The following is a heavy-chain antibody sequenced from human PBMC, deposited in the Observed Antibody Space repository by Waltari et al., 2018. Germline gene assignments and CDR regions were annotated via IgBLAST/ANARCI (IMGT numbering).Heavy chain of an antibody. CDR3: ARDRIVVVPAAMSEYYYYYYGMDV. V-gene: IGHV1-46*01. Sequence: QVQLVQSGAEVKKPGASVKVSCKASGYTFTSYYMHWVRQTPGQGLEWMGIINPSGGRTSYGQKFQGRVTMTRDTSTSTVYMELSSLRSEDTAVYYCARDRIVVVPAAMSEYYYYYYGMDVWGQGTTVTVSS. J-gene: IGHJ6*02. D-gene: IGHD2-2*01. CDR2: INPSGGRT. CDR1: GYTFTSYY.